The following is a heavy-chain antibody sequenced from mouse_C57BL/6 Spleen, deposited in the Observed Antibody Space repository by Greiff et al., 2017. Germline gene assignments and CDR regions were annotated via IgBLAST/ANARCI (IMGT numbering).Heavy chain of an antibody. J-gene: IGHJ3*01. CDR3: TRNYGNFPWFAY. D-gene: IGHD2-1*01. V-gene: IGHV1-15*01. CDR1: GYTFTDYE. Sequence: QVQLQQSGAELVRPGASVTLSCKASGYTFTDYEMHWVKQTPVHGLEWIGAIDPETGGTAYNQKFKGKAILTADKSSSTAYMELRILTSEDSAVYYCTRNYGNFPWFAYWGQGTLVTVSA. CDR2: IDPETGGT.